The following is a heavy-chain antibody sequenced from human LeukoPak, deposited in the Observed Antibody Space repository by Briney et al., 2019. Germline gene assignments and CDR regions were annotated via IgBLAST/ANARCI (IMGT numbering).Heavy chain of an antibody. Sequence: GGSLRLSCAAAGFTFSNYWMSWVRQAPGKGPEWVANIKEDGSEKYYEDSVKGRFTISRDNAKNSLYLQMDSLRAEDTAVYYCARAFLGYTFDYWGQGTLVTVSS. CDR3: ARAFLGYTFDY. D-gene: IGHD2-2*02. CDR1: GFTFSNYW. J-gene: IGHJ4*02. CDR2: IKEDGSEK. V-gene: IGHV3-7*05.